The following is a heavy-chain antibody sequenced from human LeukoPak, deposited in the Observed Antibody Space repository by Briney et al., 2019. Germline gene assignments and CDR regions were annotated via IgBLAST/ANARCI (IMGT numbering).Heavy chain of an antibody. CDR1: GGSFSGYY. D-gene: IGHD2-2*01. Sequence: PSETLSLTCAVYGGSFSGYYWSWIRQPPGKGLEWIGEINRSGSTNYNPSLKSRVTISVDTSKNQFSLKLSSVTAADTAVYYCARTSSTSYSVGFDPWGQGTLVTVSS. J-gene: IGHJ5*02. V-gene: IGHV4-34*01. CDR3: ARTSSTSYSVGFDP. CDR2: INRSGST.